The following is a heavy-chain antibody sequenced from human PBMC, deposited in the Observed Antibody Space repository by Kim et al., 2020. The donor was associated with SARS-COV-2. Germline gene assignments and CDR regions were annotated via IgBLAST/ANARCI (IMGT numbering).Heavy chain of an antibody. CDR3: ARDRGDGYNPGEDY. D-gene: IGHD3-10*01. CDR1: GFTFSSYA. Sequence: GGSLRLSCAASGFTFSSYAMHWVRQAPGKGLEWVAVISYDGSNKYYADSVKGRFTISRDNSKNTLYLQMNSLRAEDTAVYYCARDRGDGYNPGEDYWRQG. J-gene: IGHJ4*02. V-gene: IGHV3-30-3*01. CDR2: ISYDGSNK.